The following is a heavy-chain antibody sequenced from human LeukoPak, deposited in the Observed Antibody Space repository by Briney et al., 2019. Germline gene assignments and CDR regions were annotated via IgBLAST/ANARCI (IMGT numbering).Heavy chain of an antibody. CDR2: IYTSGST. CDR1: GGSNSSYY. Sequence: SETLSLTCTVSGGSNSSYYWSWIRQPAGKGREWIGRIYTSGSTNYNPSLKSRVTMSVDTSKNQFSLKLSSVTAADTAVYYCSRVAPLMGGYDAFDIWGQGTMVTVSS. CDR3: SRVAPLMGGYDAFDI. D-gene: IGHD3-22*01. V-gene: IGHV4-4*07. J-gene: IGHJ3*02.